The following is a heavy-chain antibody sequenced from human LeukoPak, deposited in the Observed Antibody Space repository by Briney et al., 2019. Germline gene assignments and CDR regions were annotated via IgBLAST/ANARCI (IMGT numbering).Heavy chain of an antibody. CDR3: TTGGDYGDCKRCFDF. D-gene: IGHD4-17*01. CDR1: GFTFSNAW. Sequence: GGSLRLSCAASGFTFSNAWMNWVRQAPGKGLEWVGRIKSKTHGRTTDYAAPVTCRFTSSRDDSKNTLYLQMNSLKPEDTAVYYCTTGGDYGDCKRCFDFWGQGTLVTVSS. J-gene: IGHJ4*02. V-gene: IGHV3-15*07. CDR2: IKSKTHGRTT.